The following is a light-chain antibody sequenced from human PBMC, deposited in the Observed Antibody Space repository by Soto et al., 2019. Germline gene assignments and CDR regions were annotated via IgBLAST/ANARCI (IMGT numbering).Light chain of an antibody. CDR1: QSVSSN. CDR2: GAS. J-gene: IGKJ1*01. V-gene: IGKV3-15*01. Sequence: EIVMTQSPATLSLSRGEITTLSCRASQSVSSNLAWYQQKPGQAPRLLIYGASTRATGIPARFSGSGSGTEFTLTISSLQSEDFAVYYCQQYNNWPRTFGQGTKVDIK. CDR3: QQYNNWPRT.